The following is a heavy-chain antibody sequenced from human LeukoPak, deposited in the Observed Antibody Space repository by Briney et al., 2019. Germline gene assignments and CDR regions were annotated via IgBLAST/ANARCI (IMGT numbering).Heavy chain of an antibody. CDR3: ARSGDSSAYFGS. CDR1: GVPISSHY. D-gene: IGHD3-22*01. CDR2: IYYDGTT. V-gene: IGHV4-59*11. J-gene: IGHJ4*02. Sequence: SETLSLTCTVSGVPISSHYWSWSRQPPGKGLEWIGNIYYDGTTNYNPSLRSRLTISIDTSRNQFSLRLSSVTTADAAMYHCARSGDSSAYFGSWGQGTLVAVSS.